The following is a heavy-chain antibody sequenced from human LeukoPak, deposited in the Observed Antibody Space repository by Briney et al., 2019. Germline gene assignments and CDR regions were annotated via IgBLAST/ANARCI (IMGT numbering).Heavy chain of an antibody. D-gene: IGHD1-14*01. J-gene: IGHJ3*02. CDR1: GGSVSSGSYY. V-gene: IGHV4-61*01. CDR3: ARGSVSLDAFDI. Sequence: SETLSLTCTVSGGSVSSGSYYWTWIRQPPGKGLEWIGYIYYSGSTNYNPSLKSRVTISVDTSKNQFSLKLSSVTAADTAVYYCARGSVSLDAFDIWGQGTMVTASS. CDR2: IYYSGST.